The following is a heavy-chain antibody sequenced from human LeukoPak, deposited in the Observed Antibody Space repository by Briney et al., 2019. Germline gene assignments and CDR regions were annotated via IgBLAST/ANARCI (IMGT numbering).Heavy chain of an antibody. J-gene: IGHJ4*02. CDR2: IKQDGSEK. CDR3: ATPRKGY. V-gene: IGHV3-7*01. Sequence: GGSLRVSCAASGFTFSSYWMSWVRQAPGKGLEWVTNIKQDGSEKYYVDSVEGRFTISRDNAKNSLYLQMNGLRAEDTAVYYCATPRKGYWGQGTLVTVSS. CDR1: GFTFSSYW.